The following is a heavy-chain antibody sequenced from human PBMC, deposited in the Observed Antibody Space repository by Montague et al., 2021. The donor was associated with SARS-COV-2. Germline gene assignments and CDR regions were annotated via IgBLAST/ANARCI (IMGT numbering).Heavy chain of an antibody. CDR1: GFSLSTSGMC. V-gene: IGHV2-70*11. J-gene: IGHJ3*02. Sequence: PALVKPTQTLTLTCTFSGFSLSTSGMCVSWIRQPPGKALEWLARIDWDDDKYYSTSLKTRLTISKDTSKNQVVLTMTNMDPVDTATYYCARGYYDILTGYLDAFDIWAKGQWSPSLQ. CDR3: ARGYYDILTGYLDAFDI. CDR2: IDWDDDK. D-gene: IGHD3-9*01.